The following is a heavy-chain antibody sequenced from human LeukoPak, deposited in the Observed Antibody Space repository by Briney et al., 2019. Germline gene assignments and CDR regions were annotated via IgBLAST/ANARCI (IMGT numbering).Heavy chain of an antibody. J-gene: IGHJ4*02. CDR2: ISWNGGST. CDR3: AKVGAMVRGAIDY. V-gene: IGHV3-20*04. Sequence: GGSLRLSCAASAFTFDDYGMRWVRQAPGKGLEWVSGISWNGGSTAYADSVKGRFTISRDNSKNTLYLQMNSLRAEDTAVYYCAKVGAMVRGAIDYWGQGTLVTVSS. CDR1: AFTFDDYG. D-gene: IGHD3-10*01.